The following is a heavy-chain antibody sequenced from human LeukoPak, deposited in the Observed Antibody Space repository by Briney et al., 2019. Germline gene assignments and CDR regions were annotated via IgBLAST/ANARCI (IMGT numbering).Heavy chain of an antibody. CDR2: IYTSGST. J-gene: IGHJ3*02. CDR3: ASQQWLVEGIAFDI. CDR1: GGSISSGSYY. V-gene: IGHV4-61*02. D-gene: IGHD6-19*01. Sequence: SEALSLTXTVSGGSISSGSYYWSWIGQPAGKGLQWIGRIYTSGSTNYNPSLKSRVTISVDTSKNQFSLKLSSVTAADTAVYYCASQQWLVEGIAFDIWGQGTMVTVSS.